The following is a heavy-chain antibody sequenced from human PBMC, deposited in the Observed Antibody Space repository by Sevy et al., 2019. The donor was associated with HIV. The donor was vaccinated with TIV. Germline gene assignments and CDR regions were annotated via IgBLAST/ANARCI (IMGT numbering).Heavy chain of an antibody. V-gene: IGHV3-7*03. CDR3: SRDMWAQEEGDAFDL. D-gene: IGHD1-26*01. CDR2: INQDGSER. CDR1: GFIFNKYW. Sequence: GGSLRLSCTASGFIFNKYWMTWVRQAPGKGLEWVADINQDGSERSYVDSVKGRFTISRDNAKNSVYLQMNSLRDDDTAVYFCSRDMWAQEEGDAFDLWGQGTMVTVSS. J-gene: IGHJ3*01.